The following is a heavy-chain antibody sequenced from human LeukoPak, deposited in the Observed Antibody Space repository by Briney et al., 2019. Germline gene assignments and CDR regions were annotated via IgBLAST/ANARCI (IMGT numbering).Heavy chain of an antibody. CDR1: GGSISSYY. D-gene: IGHD1-1*01. CDR3: ARVGGGKRGVDY. J-gene: IGHJ4*02. Sequence: SETLSLTCTVSGGSISSYYWSWIRQPPGNRLEWIGYIYYSGSTNYNPSLKSRVTISVDTSKNQFSLKLSSVTAADTAVYYCARVGGGKRGVDYWGQGTLVTVSS. V-gene: IGHV4-59*01. CDR2: IYYSGST.